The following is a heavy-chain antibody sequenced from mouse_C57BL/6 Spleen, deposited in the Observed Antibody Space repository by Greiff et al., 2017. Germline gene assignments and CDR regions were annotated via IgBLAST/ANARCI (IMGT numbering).Heavy chain of an antibody. V-gene: IGHV5-17*01. Sequence: EVQVVESGGGLVKPGGSLKLSCAASGFTFSDYGMHWVRQAPEEGLEWVAYISSGSSTIYYADTVKGRFTISRDNAKNTLFLQMTSLRSEDTARYYCARRLTGYYFDDWGQGTTLTVSS. J-gene: IGHJ2*01. D-gene: IGHD4-1*01. CDR3: ARRLTGYYFDD. CDR2: ISSGSSTI. CDR1: GFTFSDYG.